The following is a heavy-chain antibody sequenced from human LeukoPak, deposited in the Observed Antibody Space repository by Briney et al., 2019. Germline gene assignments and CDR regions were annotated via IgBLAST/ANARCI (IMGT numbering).Heavy chain of an antibody. CDR1: GFTFSNVW. D-gene: IGHD1-26*01. J-gene: IGHJ4*02. V-gene: IGHV3-15*07. Sequence: KAGGSLRLSCAASGFTFSNVWMNWVRQAPGKGLEWVGRIRSKTHGEAIDYAAPVRGRFTISRDDSKNTLYLQLNSLKTEDTAVYYCTTDKWELDEDLTDYWGQGTLVTVSS. CDR2: IRSKTHGEAI. CDR3: TTDKWELDEDLTDY.